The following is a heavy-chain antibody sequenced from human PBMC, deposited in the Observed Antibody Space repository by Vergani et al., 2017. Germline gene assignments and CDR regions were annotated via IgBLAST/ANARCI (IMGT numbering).Heavy chain of an antibody. D-gene: IGHD3-10*02. CDR3: AKGTALVVFVESYFDY. CDR2: ISGSGAST. Sequence: EVQLLDSGGDLVQPGGSLRLSCAVSGFTFNFYAMSWVRQAPGKGLEWVSGISGSGASTYYADSVKGRFTISRDNPKNTLYLQMNSLRAEDTAVYYCAKGTALVVFVESYFDYWGLGTLVTVSS. J-gene: IGHJ4*02. V-gene: IGHV3-23*01. CDR1: GFTFNFYA.